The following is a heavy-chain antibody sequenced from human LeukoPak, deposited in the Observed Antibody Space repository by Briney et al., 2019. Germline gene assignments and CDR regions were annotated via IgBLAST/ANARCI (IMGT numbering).Heavy chain of an antibody. CDR2: IYYSGST. J-gene: IGHJ4*02. D-gene: IGHD6-19*01. V-gene: IGHV4-59*01. CDR3: ASIAVAGDFDY. CDR1: GGSISSYY. Sequence: SETLSLTCTVSGGSISSYYWSWIRQPPGKGLEWIGYIYYSGSTNYNPSLKSRVTISVDTPKNQFSLKLSSVTAADTAVYYCASIAVAGDFDYWGQGTLVTVSS.